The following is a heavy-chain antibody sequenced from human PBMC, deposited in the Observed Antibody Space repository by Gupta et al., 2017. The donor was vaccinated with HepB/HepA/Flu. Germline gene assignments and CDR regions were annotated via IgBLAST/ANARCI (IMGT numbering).Heavy chain of an antibody. Sequence: VQLVESGGGVVQPGGSIRLSCAASGFPFCSNGINWVRQAPGKGLEGVAVIWYNGNYKYYANSWKGRVNISRDNTKETAYLQIDSLRAEDTGLYYCAKSVYCSGEGCYSPADHWGQGTQVTVSS. V-gene: IGHV3-33*03. CDR3: AKSVYCSGEGCYSPADH. J-gene: IGHJ4*02. CDR1: GFPFCSNG. CDR2: IWYNGNYK. D-gene: IGHD2-15*01.